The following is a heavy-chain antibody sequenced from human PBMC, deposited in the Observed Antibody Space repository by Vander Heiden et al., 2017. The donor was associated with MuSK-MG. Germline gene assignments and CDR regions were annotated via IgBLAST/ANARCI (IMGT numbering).Heavy chain of an antibody. J-gene: IGHJ4*02. V-gene: IGHV3-7*01. CDR2: INQDGSGK. CDR3: ATEYYFDS. Sequence: EVQLVESGGGLVQPGGSLSRSWPASGFTLSNSWMTWVSQVPGRGLKWVANINQDGSGKYYVDSVKGRFTISRDNAKKSVYLQMNSLRAEDTAVYYCATEYYFDSWGQGTLVTVSS. CDR1: GFTLSNSW.